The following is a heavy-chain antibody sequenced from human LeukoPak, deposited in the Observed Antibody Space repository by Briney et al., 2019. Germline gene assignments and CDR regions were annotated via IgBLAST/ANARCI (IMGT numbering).Heavy chain of an antibody. CDR2: FDPEDGET. J-gene: IGHJ4*02. CDR1: GYTLTELS. CDR3: ATGAPVEYCSSTSCYPFDY. D-gene: IGHD2-2*01. V-gene: IGHV1-24*01. Sequence: GASVKVSCKVSGYTLTELSMHWVRQAPGKGLEWMGGFDPEDGETIYAQKFQGRVTMTEDTSTDTAYMELSSLRSEDTAVYYCATGAPVEYCSSTSCYPFDYWGQGTLVTVSS.